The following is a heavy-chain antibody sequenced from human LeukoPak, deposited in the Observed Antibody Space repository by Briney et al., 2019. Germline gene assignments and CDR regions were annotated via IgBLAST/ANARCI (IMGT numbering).Heavy chain of an antibody. J-gene: IGHJ6*03. Sequence: SVNVSCKASGGSFSSYAITWVRQAPGQGLEWMGRIIPIFGIPTYAQKFQGRVTITADMGSNTAYLELTSLTSEDTARYFCAKQGAVRQDYYMDVWGNGTTVLVSS. CDR2: IIPIFGIP. CDR3: AKQGAVRQDYYMDV. V-gene: IGHV1-69*04. D-gene: IGHD3-16*01. CDR1: GGSFSSYA.